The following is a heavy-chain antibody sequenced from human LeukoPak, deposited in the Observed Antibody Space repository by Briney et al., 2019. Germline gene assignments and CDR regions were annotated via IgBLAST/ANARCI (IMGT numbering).Heavy chain of an antibody. J-gene: IGHJ4*02. CDR1: GFTFNNYA. CDR2: ISGSGTYT. CDR3: AKDRRLRPQYYFDS. V-gene: IGHV3-23*01. Sequence: PGGSLRLSCLASGFTFNNYAMFWVRQTPGKGLEWVSGISGSGTYTYYADSVKGRFTISRDNSKNMLYLQMNSLRAEDTAVFYCAKDRRLRPQYYFDSWGQGTLVTVSS.